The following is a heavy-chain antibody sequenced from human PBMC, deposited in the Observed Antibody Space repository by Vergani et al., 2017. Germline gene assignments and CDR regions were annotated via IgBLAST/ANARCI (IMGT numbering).Heavy chain of an antibody. CDR2: ISWNSGSI. J-gene: IGHJ4*02. CDR3: AKEGSGWYPVIDY. Sequence: EVQLVESGGGLVKPGGSLRLSCAASGFTFDDYAMHWVRQAPGKGLEWVSGISWNSGSIGYADSVKGRFTISRDNAKNTLYLQMNSLRAEDTAVYYCAKEGSGWYPVIDYWGQGTLVTVSS. CDR1: GFTFDDYA. V-gene: IGHV3-9*01. D-gene: IGHD6-19*01.